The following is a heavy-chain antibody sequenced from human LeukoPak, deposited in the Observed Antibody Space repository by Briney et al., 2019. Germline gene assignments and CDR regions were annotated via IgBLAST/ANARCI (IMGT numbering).Heavy chain of an antibody. D-gene: IGHD3-10*01. Sequence: PSETLSLTCAVYGGSFSGYYWSWIRQPPGKGLEWIGEINHSGSTNYNPSLKSRVTISVATSKNQFSLKLSSVTAADTAVYYCARDTMVRGVNNPPQNDYWGQGTLVTVSS. V-gene: IGHV4-34*01. J-gene: IGHJ4*02. CDR3: ARDTMVRGVNNPPQNDY. CDR2: INHSGST. CDR1: GGSFSGYY.